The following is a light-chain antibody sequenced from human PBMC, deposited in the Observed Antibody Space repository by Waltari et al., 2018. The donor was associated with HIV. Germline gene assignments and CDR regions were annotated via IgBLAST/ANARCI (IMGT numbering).Light chain of an antibody. CDR3: HPYDAWPRCT. Sequence: THSPSTLSVPPRDSLTLSCRASQSIGPYLAWYQQKNGQPPRLLVYGASVRATGVPARFSGSGSETDFNPAIDGIQTEDCAVYYCHPYDAWPRCTFGQGLTVE. CDR1: QSIGPY. V-gene: IGKV3D-15*01. J-gene: IGKJ2*02. CDR2: GAS.